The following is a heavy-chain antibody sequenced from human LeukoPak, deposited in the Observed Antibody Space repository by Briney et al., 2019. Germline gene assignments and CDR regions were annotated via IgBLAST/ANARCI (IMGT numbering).Heavy chain of an antibody. J-gene: IGHJ1*01. CDR2: IFNGGST. V-gene: IGHV3-53*01. Sequence: GGSLRLSCAASGFAVSSNHMNWVRQAPGKGLEWVSVIFNGGSTYYADSVKGRFTISRDNSKNTLYLQMNSLRAEDTAVHYCATSIVGLTYDEHFQHWGQGTLVTVSS. CDR1: GFAVSSNH. CDR3: ATSIVGLTYDEHFQH. D-gene: IGHD1-26*01.